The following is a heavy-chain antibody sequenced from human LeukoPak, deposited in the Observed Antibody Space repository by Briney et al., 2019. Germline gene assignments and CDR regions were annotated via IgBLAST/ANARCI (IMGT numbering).Heavy chain of an antibody. Sequence: PGGSLRLSCAASGFTFSSYAMHWVRQAPGKGLEWVAVISYDGSNKYYADSVKGRFTISRDNSKNTLYLQMNSLRAEDTAVYYCAGVWPTDSGGWYVGVFDIWGKGKMVTV. CDR2: ISYDGSNK. CDR3: AGVWPTDSGGWYVGVFDI. V-gene: IGHV3-30-3*01. CDR1: GFTFSSYA. J-gene: IGHJ3*02. D-gene: IGHD6-19*01.